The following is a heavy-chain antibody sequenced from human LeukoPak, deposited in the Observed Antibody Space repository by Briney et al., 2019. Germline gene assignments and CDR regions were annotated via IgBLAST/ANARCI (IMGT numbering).Heavy chain of an antibody. Sequence: ASVNVSSTASGYTFTSYYMHWVRQAPGQGLEWMGIINPSGGSTSYAQKFQGRVTMTRDTSTSTVYMELSSLRSEDTAVYYCARNSSRDFDYWGQGTLVTVSS. CDR1: GYTFTSYY. V-gene: IGHV1-46*01. J-gene: IGHJ4*02. CDR3: ARNSSRDFDY. CDR2: INPSGGST. D-gene: IGHD5-18*01.